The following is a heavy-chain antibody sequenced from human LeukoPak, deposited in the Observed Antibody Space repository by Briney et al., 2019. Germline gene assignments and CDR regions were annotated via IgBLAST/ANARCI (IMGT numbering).Heavy chain of an antibody. J-gene: IGHJ2*01. D-gene: IGHD6-19*01. V-gene: IGHV4-61*01. CDR3: ASEYRSDSYFDL. CDR1: GVSVSRSNYY. CDR2: MYYSGST. Sequence: SETLSLTCNVSGVSVSRSNYYWTWIRQPPGKGLEWIGYMYYSGSTYYNPSLKSRVTISIDTSKNQFSLKLSSVTAADTAVYYCASEYRSDSYFDLWGRGTLVTVSS.